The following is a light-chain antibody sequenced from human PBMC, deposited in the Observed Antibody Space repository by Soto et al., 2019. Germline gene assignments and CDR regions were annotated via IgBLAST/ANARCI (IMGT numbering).Light chain of an antibody. CDR3: QQYGSSGT. J-gene: IGKJ1*01. CDR2: GAS. V-gene: IGKV3-20*01. Sequence: EIVLTQSPGTLSLSPGERATVSCRSSQSVNIYLAWYQQKPGQAPRLLIYGASNRATGIPDRFSGSGSGTDFTLTISRLEPEDFAVYYCQQYGSSGTFGQGTKVDIK. CDR1: QSVNIY.